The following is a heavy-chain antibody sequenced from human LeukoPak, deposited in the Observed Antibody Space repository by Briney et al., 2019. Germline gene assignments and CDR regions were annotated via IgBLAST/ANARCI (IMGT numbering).Heavy chain of an antibody. D-gene: IGHD1-26*01. CDR1: GGSFSGYY. V-gene: IGHV4-34*01. CDR2: INHCGST. Sequence: SETLSLTCAVYGGSFSGYYWSWIRQPPGKGLEWIGEINHCGSTNYNPSLKSRVTISVDTSKNQFSLKLTSVTAADTAVYYCARGRWELRFDYWGQGTLVTVSS. CDR3: ARGRWELRFDY. J-gene: IGHJ4*02.